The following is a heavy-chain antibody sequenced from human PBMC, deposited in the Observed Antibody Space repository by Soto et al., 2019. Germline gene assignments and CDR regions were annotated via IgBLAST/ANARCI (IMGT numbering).Heavy chain of an antibody. CDR3: ASGASRWYPYCFDS. CDR1: EGTFNSYA. J-gene: IGHJ4*02. V-gene: IGHV1-69*01. Sequence: QAQVVQSGAEVRKPGSSVKLSCKASEGTFNSYAIAWVRQAPGQGLEWMGGIIPYYNTLNYAQKFQDRVTITADDSTNTVSMELSSLRSDDTAVYFGASGASRWYPYCFDSWAQGTLVTVSS. D-gene: IGHD6-13*01. CDR2: IIPYYNTL.